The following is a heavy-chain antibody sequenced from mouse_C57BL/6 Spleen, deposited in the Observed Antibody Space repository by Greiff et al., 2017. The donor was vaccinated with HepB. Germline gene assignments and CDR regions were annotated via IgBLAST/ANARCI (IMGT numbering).Heavy chain of an antibody. D-gene: IGHD1-1*01. J-gene: IGHJ1*03. V-gene: IGHV1-15*01. CDR2: IDPETGGT. CDR1: GYTFTDYE. Sequence: QVQLKQSGAELVRPGASVTLSCKASGYTFTDYEMHWVKQTPVHGLEWIGAIDPETGGTAYNQKFKGKAILTADKSSSTAYMELRSLTSEDSAVYYCRSLITTVVAHWYFDVWGTGTTVTVSS. CDR3: RSLITTVVAHWYFDV.